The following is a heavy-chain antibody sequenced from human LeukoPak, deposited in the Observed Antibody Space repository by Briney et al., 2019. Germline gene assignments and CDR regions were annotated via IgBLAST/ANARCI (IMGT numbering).Heavy chain of an antibody. V-gene: IGHV3-23*01. CDR1: GFTFSSYS. Sequence: PGGSLRLSCAASGFTFSSYSMNWVRQAPGKGLEWVSAISGSGGSTYYADSVKGRFTISRDNSKNTLYLQMNSLRAEDTAVYYCAKDQYLVAATLEIWGQGTMVTVSS. D-gene: IGHD2-15*01. J-gene: IGHJ3*02. CDR2: ISGSGGST. CDR3: AKDQYLVAATLEI.